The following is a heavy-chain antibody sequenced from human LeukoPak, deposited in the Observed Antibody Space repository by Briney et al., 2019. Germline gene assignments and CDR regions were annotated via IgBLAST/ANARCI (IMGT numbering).Heavy chain of an antibody. CDR2: IIPIFGTA. V-gene: IGHV1-69*05. D-gene: IGHD6-6*01. CDR1: GGTFSSYA. J-gene: IGHJ4*02. CDR3: ARDLKAGVASSSHPFDY. Sequence: GASVKVSCKASGGTFSSYAISWVRQAPGQGLEWMGGIIPIFGTANYAQKFQGRVTITTDESTSTAYMELSSLRAEDTAVYYCARDLKAGVASSSHPFDYWGQGTLVTVSS.